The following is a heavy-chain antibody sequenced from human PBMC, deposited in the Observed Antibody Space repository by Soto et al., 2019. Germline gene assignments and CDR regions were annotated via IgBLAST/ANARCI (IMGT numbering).Heavy chain of an antibody. J-gene: IGHJ4*02. CDR3: ARGYSSSWMAFDY. Sequence: GGSLRLSCAASGFTFSSYGMHWVRQAPGKGLEWVAVIWYDGSNKYYADSVKGRFTISRDNSKNTLYLQMNSLRAEDTAVYYCARGYSSSWMAFDYWGQGTLVTVSS. V-gene: IGHV3-33*01. CDR2: IWYDGSNK. D-gene: IGHD6-13*01. CDR1: GFTFSSYG.